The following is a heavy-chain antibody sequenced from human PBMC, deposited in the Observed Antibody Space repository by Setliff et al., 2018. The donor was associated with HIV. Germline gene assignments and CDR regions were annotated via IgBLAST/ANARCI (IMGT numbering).Heavy chain of an antibody. D-gene: IGHD3-22*01. Sequence: PSETLSLTCTVSGYSINSGYYWGWIRQSPGKGLEWIGTMYHSGSTYYNPSLQGRVTMFFDTSEDHFSLRLSSVTAADTAVYYCASRWGSYYDTNGHPFDYWGQGTLVTVSS. CDR1: GYSINSGYY. CDR2: MYHSGST. V-gene: IGHV4-38-2*02. J-gene: IGHJ4*02. CDR3: ASRWGSYYDTNGHPFDY.